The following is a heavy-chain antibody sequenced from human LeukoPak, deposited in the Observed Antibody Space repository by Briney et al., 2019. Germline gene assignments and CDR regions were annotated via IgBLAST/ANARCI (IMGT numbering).Heavy chain of an antibody. CDR1: GFTFSSYA. V-gene: IGHV3-23*01. J-gene: IGHJ6*02. CDR3: AKAGGYSNGDYYYYYGMDV. CDR2: ISGSGGST. Sequence: PGGSLRLSCAASGFTFSSYAMSWVRQAPGKGLEWVSAISGSGGSTYYADSVKGRFTISRDNSKNTLYLQMNSLRAEDTAVYYCAKAGGYSNGDYYYYYGMDVWGQGTTVTVSS. D-gene: IGHD5-18*01.